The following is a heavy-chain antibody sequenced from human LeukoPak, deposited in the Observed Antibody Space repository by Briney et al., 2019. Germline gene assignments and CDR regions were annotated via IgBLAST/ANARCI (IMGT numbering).Heavy chain of an antibody. V-gene: IGHV3-21*01. Sequence: GGSLRPSCAASGFTFSSYSMNWVRQAPGKGLEWVSSISSSSSYIYYADSVKGRFTISRDNAKNSLYLQMNSLRAEDTAVYYCARGATMGFGELFITSYPYYFDYWGQGTLVTVSS. D-gene: IGHD3-10*01. J-gene: IGHJ4*02. CDR1: GFTFSSYS. CDR2: ISSSSSYI. CDR3: ARGATMGFGELFITSYPYYFDY.